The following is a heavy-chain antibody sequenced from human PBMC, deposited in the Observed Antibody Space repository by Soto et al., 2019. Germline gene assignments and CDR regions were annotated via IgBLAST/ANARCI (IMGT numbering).Heavy chain of an antibody. V-gene: IGHV4-34*01. CDR1: GGSFSGYY. J-gene: IGHJ4*02. D-gene: IGHD3-10*01. CDR2: INHSGST. CDR3: ARWVRSERWLQSRFDY. Sequence: QVQLQQWGAGLLKPSETLSLTCAVYGGSFSGYYWSWIRQPSGKGLEWIGEINHSGSTNYNPSLKSRVTISVDTSKNQFSLKLSSVTAADTAVYYCARWVRSERWLQSRFDYWGQGTLVTVSS.